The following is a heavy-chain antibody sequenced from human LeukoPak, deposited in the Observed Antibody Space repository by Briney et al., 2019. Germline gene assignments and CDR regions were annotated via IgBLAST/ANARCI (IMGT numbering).Heavy chain of an antibody. V-gene: IGHV4-59*01. Sequence: SETLSLTCAVYGGSFSGYYWSWIRQPPGKGLEWIGYIYNRGSTNYNPSLKSRVTISVDTSKNQFSLKLRSVTAADTAVYYCARDRPGIAVAGDAFDIWGQGTVVTVSS. D-gene: IGHD6-19*01. CDR3: ARDRPGIAVAGDAFDI. J-gene: IGHJ3*02. CDR1: GGSFSGYY. CDR2: IYNRGST.